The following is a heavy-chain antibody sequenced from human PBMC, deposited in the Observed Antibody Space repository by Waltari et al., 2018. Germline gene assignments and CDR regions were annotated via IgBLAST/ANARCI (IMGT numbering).Heavy chain of an antibody. CDR2: IYHSGST. Sequence: QVQLQESGPGLVKPSETLSLTCTVSGYSISSGYYWGCIRQPPGKGLEWIGSIYHSGSTYYNPSLKSRVTISVDTSKNQFSLKLSSVTAADTAVYYCARENTAYSSGWYISAFDIWGQGTMVTVSS. CDR3: ARENTAYSSGWYISAFDI. D-gene: IGHD6-19*01. J-gene: IGHJ3*02. V-gene: IGHV4-38-2*02. CDR1: GYSISSGYY.